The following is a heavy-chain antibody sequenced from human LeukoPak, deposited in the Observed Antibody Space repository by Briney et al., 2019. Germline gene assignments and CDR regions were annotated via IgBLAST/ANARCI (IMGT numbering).Heavy chain of an antibody. CDR2: ISSSGSTI. J-gene: IGHJ6*03. Sequence: GGSLRLSCAASGFTFSDYYMSWIRQAPGKGLEWVSYISSSGSTIYYADSVKGRFTISRDNAKNSLYLQMNGLRAEDTAVYYCARVPGSYYYYYMDVWGKGTTVTVSS. V-gene: IGHV3-11*04. D-gene: IGHD1-26*01. CDR3: ARVPGSYYYYYMDV. CDR1: GFTFSDYY.